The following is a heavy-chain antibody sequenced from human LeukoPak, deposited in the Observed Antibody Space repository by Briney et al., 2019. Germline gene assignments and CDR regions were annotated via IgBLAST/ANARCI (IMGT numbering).Heavy chain of an antibody. J-gene: IGHJ3*02. Sequence: SETLSLTCTVSGGSISSGNYYWTWIRQPAGKGLEWIGHIYISGSTDYNPSLMSRVTISVDTSKNQFSLKLSSVTAADTAVYYCARERRWLQLGAFDIWGQGTMVTVSS. CDR1: GGSISSGNYY. CDR2: IYISGST. CDR3: ARERRWLQLGAFDI. V-gene: IGHV4-61*10. D-gene: IGHD5-24*01.